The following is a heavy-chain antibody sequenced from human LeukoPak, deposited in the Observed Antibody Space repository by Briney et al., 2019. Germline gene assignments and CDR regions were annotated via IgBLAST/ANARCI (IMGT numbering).Heavy chain of an antibody. CDR3: ARGRPHGNDY. J-gene: IGHJ4*02. CDR1: GFTFSSYW. Sequence: GGSLRLSCTASGFTFSSYWMHWVRQAPGKGLVWVSRIASDGSSTTYADSVKGRFSISRDNAKNTLYLQMNSLRVEDTAVYYCARGRPHGNDYWGQGTLVTVSS. V-gene: IGHV3-74*01. D-gene: IGHD4-23*01. CDR2: IASDGSST.